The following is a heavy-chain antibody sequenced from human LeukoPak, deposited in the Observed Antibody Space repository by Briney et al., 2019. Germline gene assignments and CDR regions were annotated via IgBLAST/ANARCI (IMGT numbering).Heavy chain of an antibody. CDR1: GGTFSSYA. V-gene: IGHV1-69*04. D-gene: IGHD3-10*01. CDR3: ARDETMVRGLTGH. CDR2: IIPIFGIA. J-gene: IGHJ4*02. Sequence: ASVKVSCKASGGTFSSYAISWVRQAPGQGLEWMGRIIPIFGIANYAQKFQGRVTITADKSTSTAYMELSSLRSEDTAVYYCARDETMVRGLTGHWGRGTGDSVSS.